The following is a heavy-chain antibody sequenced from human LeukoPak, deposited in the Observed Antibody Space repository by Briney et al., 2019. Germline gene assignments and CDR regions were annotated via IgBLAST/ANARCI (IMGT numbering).Heavy chain of an antibody. CDR1: GGSISSGSNY. Sequence: TLSLSCTASGGSISSGSNYWSWIRPPAGKGLDWIRRICTSESNNYNPSLKSRVTISVDTSKNQFPLKLSSVTAADTAVYYCARVESGRYDVWSGYSGVDYYFDYWGQGTLVTVSS. J-gene: IGHJ4*02. V-gene: IGHV4-61*02. CDR3: ARVESGRYDVWSGYSGVDYYFDY. CDR2: ICTSESN. D-gene: IGHD3-3*01.